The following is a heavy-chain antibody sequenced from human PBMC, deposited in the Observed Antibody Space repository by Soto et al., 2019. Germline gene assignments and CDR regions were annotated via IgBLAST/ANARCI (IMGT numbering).Heavy chain of an antibody. CDR3: VRYCSSTLCNGVATRTFDY. CDR2: ISSGGDTV. J-gene: IGHJ4*02. CDR1: RFTFSTYE. Sequence: PVGSLRLSCAASRFTFSTYEMHWLRQAPGNGLEWVSYISSGGDTVHYADSVKGRFTISRDNTRNSLYLQMNSLRDEDTALYYCVRYCSSTLCNGVATRTFDYWGQGTLVTVSS. V-gene: IGHV3-48*03. D-gene: IGHD2-2*01.